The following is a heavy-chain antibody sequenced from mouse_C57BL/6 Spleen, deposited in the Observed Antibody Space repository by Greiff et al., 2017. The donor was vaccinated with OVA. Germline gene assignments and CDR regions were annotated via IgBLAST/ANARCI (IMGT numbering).Heavy chain of an antibody. Sequence: EVKLMESGGGLVKPGGSLKLSCAASGFTFSDYGMHWVRQAPEKGLEWVAYISSGSSTIYYADTVKGRFTISRDNAKNTLFLQMTSLRSEDTAMYYCARRSLSPYYYDMDYWGQGTSVTVSS. D-gene: IGHD6-2*01. V-gene: IGHV5-17*01. J-gene: IGHJ4*01. CDR3: ARRSLSPYYYDMDY. CDR2: ISSGSSTI. CDR1: GFTFSDYG.